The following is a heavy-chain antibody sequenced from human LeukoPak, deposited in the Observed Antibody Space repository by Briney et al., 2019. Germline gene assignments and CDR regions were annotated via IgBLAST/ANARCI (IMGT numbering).Heavy chain of an antibody. J-gene: IGHJ3*02. CDR3: ARGLTHPVGDAFDI. D-gene: IGHD4-23*01. CDR2: IYHTRST. V-gene: IGHV4-38-2*02. CDR1: GYSISSGYY. Sequence: SETLSLTCTASGYSISSGYYWGCIRQPPGKRREWIWSIYHTRSTYYNPFLKSPDTMSGDTSKNQFSLKLSSPRTAHTAVEHGARGLTHPVGDAFDIWGQAPRVTVSS.